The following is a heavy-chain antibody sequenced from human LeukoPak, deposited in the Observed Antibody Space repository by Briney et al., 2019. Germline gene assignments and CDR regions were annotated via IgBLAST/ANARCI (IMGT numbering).Heavy chain of an antibody. CDR3: ARISPEYSYGYGRSENFDY. CDR2: INPNSGGT. Sequence: ASVKVSCKASGYTFTGYYMHWVRQAPGQGLEWMGWINPNSGGTNYAQEFQGRVTMTRDTSISTAYMELSRLRSDDTAVYYCARISPEYSYGYGRSENFDYWGQGTLVTVSS. CDR1: GYTFTGYY. V-gene: IGHV1-2*02. J-gene: IGHJ4*02. D-gene: IGHD5-18*01.